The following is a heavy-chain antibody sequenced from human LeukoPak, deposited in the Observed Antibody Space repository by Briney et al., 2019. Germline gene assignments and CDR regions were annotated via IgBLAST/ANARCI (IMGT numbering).Heavy chain of an antibody. Sequence: ASVKVSRKASGYTFTVYYMHCVPQAPGQGREEMGWINPNSGGTNYAQKLQGRVTMTRGTSISTVYMELSRLKSDDTAMYYCARDSSGWYRWFDPWGQGTLVTVSS. CDR2: INPNSGGT. V-gene: IGHV1-2*02. J-gene: IGHJ5*02. CDR3: ARDSSGWYRWFDP. D-gene: IGHD6-19*01. CDR1: GYTFTVYY.